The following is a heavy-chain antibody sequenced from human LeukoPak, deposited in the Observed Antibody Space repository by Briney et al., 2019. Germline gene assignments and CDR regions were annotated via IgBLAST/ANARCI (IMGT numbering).Heavy chain of an antibody. D-gene: IGHD3-22*01. CDR1: GYTFSIYC. CDR3: ARISGYDTSGYYLYYFDY. V-gene: IGHV1-18*01. J-gene: IGHJ4*02. CDR2: ISAYTGNT. Sequence: ASVKVSCKASGYTFSIYCVTWVRQAPGQGLEWIGWISAYTGNTNYAQNLQGRVTMTTDTSTSTAYMELRSLRSDDTAMYYCARISGYDTSGYYLYYFDYWGQGTLVTVSS.